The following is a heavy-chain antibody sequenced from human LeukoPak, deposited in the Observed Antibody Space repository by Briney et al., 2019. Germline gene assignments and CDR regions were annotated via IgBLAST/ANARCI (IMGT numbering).Heavy chain of an antibody. D-gene: IGHD3-22*01. CDR2: IYYSGST. V-gene: IGHV4-59*01. J-gene: IGHJ3*02. CDR1: GGSISSYY. CDR3: ARVLTDAYYYDSSGFGNAFDI. Sequence: SETLSLTCTVPGGSISSYYWGWIRQPPGKGLEWIGYIYYSGSTNYNPSLKSRVTISVDTSKNQFSLKLSSVTAADTAVYYCARVLTDAYYYDSSGFGNAFDIWGQGTMVTVSS.